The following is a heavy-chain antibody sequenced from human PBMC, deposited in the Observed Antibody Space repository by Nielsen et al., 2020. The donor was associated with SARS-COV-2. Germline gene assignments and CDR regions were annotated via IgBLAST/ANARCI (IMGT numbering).Heavy chain of an antibody. V-gene: IGHV3-23*01. CDR1: GFTFSSYW. J-gene: IGHJ6*03. D-gene: IGHD6-13*01. Sequence: GGSLRLSCAASGFTFSSYWMSWVRQAPGKGLEWVSAISGSGGSTYYADSVKGRFTISRDNSKNTLYLQMNSLRAEDTAVYYCAKDKVIAAAGRYYYYYYMDVWGKGTTVTVSS. CDR2: ISGSGGST. CDR3: AKDKVIAAAGRYYYYYYMDV.